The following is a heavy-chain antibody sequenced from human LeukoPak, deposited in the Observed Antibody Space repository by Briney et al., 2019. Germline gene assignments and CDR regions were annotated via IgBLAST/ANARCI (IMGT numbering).Heavy chain of an antibody. Sequence: PGGSLRLSCAVSGFTFSSYEMNWVRQAPGKALEWGSYISSGGSAIYYADSVRGRFTISRDNARNSLYLQVNSLRIEDTAVYYCVSGYRNGVDYWGQGILVTVSS. CDR3: VSGYRNGVDY. D-gene: IGHD5-12*01. CDR2: ISSGGSAI. CDR1: GFTFSSYE. V-gene: IGHV3-48*03. J-gene: IGHJ4*02.